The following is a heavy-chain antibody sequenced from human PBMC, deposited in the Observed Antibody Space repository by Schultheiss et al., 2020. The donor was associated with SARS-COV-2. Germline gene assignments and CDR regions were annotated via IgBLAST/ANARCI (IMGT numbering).Heavy chain of an antibody. D-gene: IGHD3-22*01. V-gene: IGHV4-34*01. CDR3: ARGSGGSGYSDS. CDR2: IYYSGST. J-gene: IGHJ5*01. CDR1: GGSFSGYY. Sequence: SETLSLTCAVYGGSFSGYYWSWIRQPPGKGLEWIGYIYYSGSTYYNPSLKSRVTISVDTFKNQFSLKLSSVTAADTAVYYCARGSGGSGYSDSWGQGTLVTVSS.